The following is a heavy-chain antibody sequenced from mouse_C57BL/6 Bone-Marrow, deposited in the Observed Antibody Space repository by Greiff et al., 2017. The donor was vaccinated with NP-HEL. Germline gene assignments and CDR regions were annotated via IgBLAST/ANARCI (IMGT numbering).Heavy chain of an antibody. Sequence: QVQLKQSGPELVKPGASVKISCKASGYTFTDYYINWVKQRPGQGLEWIGWIYPGSGNTKYNEKFKGKATLTADTSSSTAYMQLSSLTSEDSAVYYCARGMGRRYFDYWGQGTTLTVSS. CDR2: IYPGSGNT. CDR3: ARGMGRRYFDY. V-gene: IGHV1-66*01. D-gene: IGHD4-1*01. J-gene: IGHJ2*01. CDR1: GYTFTDYY.